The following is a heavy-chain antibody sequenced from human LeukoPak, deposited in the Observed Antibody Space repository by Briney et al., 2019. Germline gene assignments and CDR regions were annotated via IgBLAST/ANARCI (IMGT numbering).Heavy chain of an antibody. J-gene: IGHJ3*02. CDR1: GGSISSYY. CDR2: IYYSGST. D-gene: IGHD2-2*03. V-gene: IGHV4-59*01. Sequence: SETLSLTCTVSGGSISSYYWSWIRQPPGKGLEWIEYIYYSGSTNYNPSLKSRVTISVDTSKNQFSLKLSSVTAADTAVYYCAREPGYCSSTSCFDAFDIWGQGTMVTVSS. CDR3: AREPGYCSSTSCFDAFDI.